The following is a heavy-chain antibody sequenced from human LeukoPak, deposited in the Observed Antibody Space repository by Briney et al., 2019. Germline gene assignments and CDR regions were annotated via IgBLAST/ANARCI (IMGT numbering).Heavy chain of an antibody. D-gene: IGHD2-2*01. J-gene: IGHJ5*02. CDR1: GGSFNSYY. CDR2: IYTSGST. Sequence: SETLSLTCTVSGGSFNSYYWSWIRQPAGKGLEWIGRIYTSGSTNYNPSLKSRVTMSVDTSKNQFSLKLSSVTAADTAVYYCARDRGYCSSTSCFYGFDPWGQGTLVTVSS. V-gene: IGHV4-4*07. CDR3: ARDRGYCSSTSCFYGFDP.